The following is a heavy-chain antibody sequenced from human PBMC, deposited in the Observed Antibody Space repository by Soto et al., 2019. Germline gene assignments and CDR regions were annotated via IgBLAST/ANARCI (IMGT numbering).Heavy chain of an antibody. V-gene: IGHV5-51*01. D-gene: IGHD4-17*01. CDR1: GYSFTSYW. J-gene: IGHJ6*02. CDR3: ARLSDYGGNSIQYYYGMDV. Sequence: GESLKISCKGSGYSFTSYWIGWVRQMPGKGLEWMGIIYPGDSDTRYSPSFQGQVTISADKSISTAYLQWSSLKASDTAMYYCARLSDYGGNSIQYYYGMDVWGQGTTVTVSS. CDR2: IYPGDSDT.